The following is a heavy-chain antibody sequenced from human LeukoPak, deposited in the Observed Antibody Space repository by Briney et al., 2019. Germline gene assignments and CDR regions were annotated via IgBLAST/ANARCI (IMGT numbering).Heavy chain of an antibody. Sequence: PGGSLRLSCAASGFTFSNAWMSWVRQAPGEGLEWVGRIKSKTDGGTTDYAAPVKGRFTISRDDSKNTLYLQMNSLKTEDTAVYYCTTAMVRGVIIAGSYYYGMDVWGEGTTVTVSS. CDR1: GFTFSNAW. CDR3: TTAMVRGVIIAGSYYYGMDV. J-gene: IGHJ6*04. D-gene: IGHD3-10*01. V-gene: IGHV3-15*01. CDR2: IKSKTDGGTT.